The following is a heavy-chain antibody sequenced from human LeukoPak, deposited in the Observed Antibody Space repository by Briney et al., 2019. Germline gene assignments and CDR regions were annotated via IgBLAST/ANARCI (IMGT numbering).Heavy chain of an antibody. D-gene: IGHD2-15*01. CDR2: INHSGST. Sequence: SETLSLTCAVYGGSFSGYYWSWIRQPPGKGLEWIGEINHSGSTNYNPSLKSRVTISVDTSKNQFSLKLSSVTAADTAVYYCVRAPGYCSGGSCYSGWFAPWGQGTLVTVSS. CDR1: GGSFSGYY. CDR3: VRAPGYCSGGSCYSGWFAP. V-gene: IGHV4-34*01. J-gene: IGHJ5*02.